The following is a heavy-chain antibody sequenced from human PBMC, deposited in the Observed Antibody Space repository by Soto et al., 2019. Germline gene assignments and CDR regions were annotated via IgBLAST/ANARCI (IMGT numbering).Heavy chain of an antibody. D-gene: IGHD6-13*01. CDR2: ISGSGGST. CDR3: AKDHGSSWYSYYYYGMDV. J-gene: IGHJ6*02. Sequence: TGGSLRLSCAASGFSFSTDVMSCVRQAPRKWLEWVSAISGSGGSTYYADSVKGRFTISRDNSKNTLYLQMNSLRAEDTAVYYCAKDHGSSWYSYYYYGMDVWGQGTTVTVSS. V-gene: IGHV3-23*01. CDR1: GFSFSTDV.